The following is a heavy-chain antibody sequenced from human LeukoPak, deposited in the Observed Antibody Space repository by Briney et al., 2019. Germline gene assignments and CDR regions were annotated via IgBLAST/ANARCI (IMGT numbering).Heavy chain of an antibody. J-gene: IGHJ4*02. D-gene: IGHD6-13*01. CDR2: IKQDGSEK. V-gene: IGHV3-7*01. CDR1: GFTFSSYW. Sequence: QPGGSLRLSCAASGFTFSSYWMSWVRQAPGKGLEWVANIKQDGSEKYYVDSVKGRFTISRDNAKDSLHLQMNSPRAEDTGVYYCARDLTAAAGTYYWGQGNLVTVSS. CDR3: ARDLTAAAGTYY.